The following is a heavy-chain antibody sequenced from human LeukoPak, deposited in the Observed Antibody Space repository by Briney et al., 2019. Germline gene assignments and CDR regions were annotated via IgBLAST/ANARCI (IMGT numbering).Heavy chain of an antibody. CDR2: IIPIFGTA. V-gene: IGHV1-69*01. CDR1: GGTFSSYA. D-gene: IGHD5-18*01. Sequence: SVKVSCKASGGTFSSYAISWVRQAPGQGLEWMGGIIPIFGTANYAQKFQGRVTITADESTSTAYMELSSLRSEDTAVYYCARVGGYSYGPGGPANFYYYYGMDVWGQGTTVTVSS. CDR3: ARVGGYSYGPGGPANFYYYYGMDV. J-gene: IGHJ6*02.